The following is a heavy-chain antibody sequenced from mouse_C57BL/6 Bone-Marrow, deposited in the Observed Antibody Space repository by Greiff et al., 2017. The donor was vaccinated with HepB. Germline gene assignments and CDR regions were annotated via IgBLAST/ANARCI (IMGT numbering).Heavy chain of an antibody. D-gene: IGHD1-1*01. CDR2: ISNGGGST. CDR1: GFTFSDYY. CDR3: ARHNYGSSWYFDV. Sequence: EVHLVESGGGLVQPGGSLKLSCAASGFTFSDYYMYWVRQTPEKRMEWVAYISNGGGSTYYPDTVKGRFTISRDNAKNTLYLQMSRLKSEDTAMYYCARHNYGSSWYFDVWGTGTTVTVSS. J-gene: IGHJ1*03. V-gene: IGHV5-12*01.